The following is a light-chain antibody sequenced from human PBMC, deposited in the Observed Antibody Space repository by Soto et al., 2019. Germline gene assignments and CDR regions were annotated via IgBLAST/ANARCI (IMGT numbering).Light chain of an antibody. V-gene: IGKV1-27*01. CDR1: QGISNY. CDR3: QKFDSAPYT. CDR2: AAS. Sequence: DIQMTQSPSSLSASVGDRVTITCRESQGISNYLAWYQQKPGKVPKLLIYAASTLQSGVPSRFSGSGSGTDFTLTISSLLPEDVATYYCQKFDSAPYTFGQGTKLEIK. J-gene: IGKJ2*01.